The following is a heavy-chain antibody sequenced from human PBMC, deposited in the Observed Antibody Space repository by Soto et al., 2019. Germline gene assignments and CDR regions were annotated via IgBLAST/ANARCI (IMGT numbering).Heavy chain of an antibody. D-gene: IGHD6-19*01. J-gene: IGHJ4*02. CDR3: AREWGLYSSGGYDPGVFDY. Sequence: QVQLVQSGAEVKKPGASVKVSCKASGYTFTSYYMHWVRQAPGQGLEWMGIINPSGGSTSYAQKFQGRVTMTRDTSTSTVYMELSSLRSYDTAVYYCAREWGLYSSGGYDPGVFDYWGQGTLVTVSS. V-gene: IGHV1-46*01. CDR1: GYTFTSYY. CDR2: INPSGGST.